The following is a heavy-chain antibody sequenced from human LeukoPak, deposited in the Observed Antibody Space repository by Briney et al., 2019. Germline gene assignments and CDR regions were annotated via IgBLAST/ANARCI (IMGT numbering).Heavy chain of an antibody. CDR2: FDPEDGET. J-gene: IGHJ4*02. CDR1: GYTLTELS. V-gene: IGHV1-24*01. D-gene: IGHD3-22*01. Sequence: ASVKVSCKVSGYTLTELSMHWVRQAPGKGLEWMGGFDPEDGETIYAQKFQGRVTMTEDTSTDTAYMELSSLRSEDTAVYYCATPRSYRTSHYHDTVLFDYWGQGTLVTVSS. CDR3: ATPRSYRTSHYHDTVLFDY.